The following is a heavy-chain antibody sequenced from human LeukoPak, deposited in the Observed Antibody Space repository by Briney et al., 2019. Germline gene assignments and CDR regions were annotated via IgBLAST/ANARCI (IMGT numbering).Heavy chain of an antibody. Sequence: GGSLRLSCAASGFAFNYAWVSWVRQAPGKGLEWVANMNQDGSGKYYVDSVKGRFAISRDNAKNSLYLQMNNLRVEDTAVYYCARDNDRKDDSWGQGTLVTVSS. CDR1: GFAFNYAW. CDR3: ARDNDRKDDS. V-gene: IGHV3-7*01. D-gene: IGHD3-16*01. CDR2: MNQDGSGK. J-gene: IGHJ5*02.